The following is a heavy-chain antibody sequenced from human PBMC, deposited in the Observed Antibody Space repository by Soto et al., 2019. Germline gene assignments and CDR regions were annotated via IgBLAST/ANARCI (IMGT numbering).Heavy chain of an antibody. CDR3: VRAGHVFDVHYYGMDL. D-gene: IGHD3-10*01. CDR1: GFTFNDYS. CDR2: ISSSGTYI. V-gene: IGHV3-21*01. Sequence: GGSLRLSCEASGFTFNDYSMDCVRHAPEKGLEWVSSISSSGTYIYYADSVKGRFAISRDNANNVMYLQIDTLRAEDTAVYYCVRAGHVFDVHYYGMDLWGQGTTVTVSS. J-gene: IGHJ6*02.